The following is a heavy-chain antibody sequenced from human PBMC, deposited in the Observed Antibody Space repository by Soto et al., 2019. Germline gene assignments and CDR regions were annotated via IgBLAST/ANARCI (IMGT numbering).Heavy chain of an antibody. CDR2: TYYRSKWYN. Sequence: SQTLSLTCAISGDSVSSDSVAWNWIRQSPSRGLEWLGGTYYRSKWYNDYAVSVKSRITINSDTSKNQFSLHLNSVTPEDTAVYYCARDKTYNNWSQWFDPWGQGTLVTVSS. V-gene: IGHV6-1*01. D-gene: IGHD1-1*01. J-gene: IGHJ5*02. CDR1: GDSVSSDSVA. CDR3: ARDKTYNNWSQWFDP.